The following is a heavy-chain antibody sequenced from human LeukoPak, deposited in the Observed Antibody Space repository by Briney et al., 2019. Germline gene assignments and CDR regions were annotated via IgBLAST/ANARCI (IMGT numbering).Heavy chain of an antibody. V-gene: IGHV1-8*01. D-gene: IGHD5-24*01. CDR3: ARGIDGYNRLYWFDP. J-gene: IGHJ5*02. CDR1: GYSFTSYD. Sequence: ASVKVSCKASGYSFTSYDINWVRQATGQGLEWMGWMNPNSGNTGYSQKFQGRVTMTRNTSISTAYMELSSLRSEDTAVYYCARGIDGYNRLYWFDPWGQGTLVTVSS. CDR2: MNPNSGNT.